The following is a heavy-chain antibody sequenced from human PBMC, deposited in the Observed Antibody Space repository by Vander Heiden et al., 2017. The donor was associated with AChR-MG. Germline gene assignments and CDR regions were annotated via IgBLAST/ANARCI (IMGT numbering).Heavy chain of an antibody. CDR3: ASWGSDYDFWSGYYTYLYYYYGMDV. CDR1: GYTFTSYD. Sequence: QVQLVQSGAEVKKPGASVKVSCKASGYTFTSYDINWVRQATGQGLEWMGWMNPNSGNTGYAQKFQGRVTMTRNTSISTAYMELSSLRSEDTAVYYCASWGSDYDFWSGYYTYLYYYYGMDVWGQGTTVTVSS. J-gene: IGHJ6*02. D-gene: IGHD3-3*01. V-gene: IGHV1-8*01. CDR2: MNPNSGNT.